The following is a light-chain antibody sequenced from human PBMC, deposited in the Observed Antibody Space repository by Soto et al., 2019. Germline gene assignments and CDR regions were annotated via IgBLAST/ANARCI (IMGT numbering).Light chain of an antibody. J-gene: IGKJ5*01. CDR1: QSIAGY. Sequence: DIQMTHSPSSLSASVVDRVTITFRASQSIAGYLSWYQQKPGRAPKFLIYSASSLQRGVPSRFSGSGSGTDFTLTITGVQPEDFATXYCQQSFTVPITFGQGTDWRL. CDR3: QQSFTVPIT. V-gene: IGKV1-39*01. CDR2: SAS.